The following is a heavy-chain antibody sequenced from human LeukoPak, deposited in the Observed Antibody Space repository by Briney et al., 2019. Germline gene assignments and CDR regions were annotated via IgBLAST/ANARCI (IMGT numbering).Heavy chain of an antibody. CDR3: ARDTLDHYFDY. D-gene: IGHD3/OR15-3a*01. Sequence: ASVKVSCKASGYTFTSYYMHWVRQAPGQGLEWMGIINPSGGSTSYAQKFQGRVTMTGDMSTSTVYMELSSLRSEDTAVYYCARDTLDHYFDYWGQGTLVTVSS. CDR1: GYTFTSYY. J-gene: IGHJ4*02. V-gene: IGHV1-46*01. CDR2: INPSGGST.